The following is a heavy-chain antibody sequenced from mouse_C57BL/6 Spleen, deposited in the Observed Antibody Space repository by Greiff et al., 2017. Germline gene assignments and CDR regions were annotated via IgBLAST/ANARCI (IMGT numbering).Heavy chain of an antibody. CDR3: ASPYYGSSPAWFAY. D-gene: IGHD1-1*01. V-gene: IGHV5-4*03. J-gene: IGHJ3*01. CDR2: ISDGGSYT. Sequence: DVKLVESGGGLVKPGGSLKLSCAASGFTFSSYAMSWVRQTPEKRLEWVATISDGGSYTYYPDNVKGRFTISRDNAKNNLYLQMSHLKSEDTAMYYCASPYYGSSPAWFAYWGQGTLVTVSA. CDR1: GFTFSSYA.